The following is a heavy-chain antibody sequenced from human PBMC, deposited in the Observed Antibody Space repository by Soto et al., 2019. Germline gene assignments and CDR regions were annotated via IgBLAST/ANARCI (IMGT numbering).Heavy chain of an antibody. CDR1: GGSISSYY. V-gene: IGHV4-4*07. CDR3: ARDHVKAMNYYGMDV. D-gene: IGHD2-2*01. J-gene: IGHJ6*02. CDR2: LYTSEST. Sequence: SETLSLTCTVSGGSISSYYWSWIRQPAGKGLEWIGRLYTSESTKYNPSLKSRVTMSVDTSKNQISLQLSSVTDADTAVYFCARDHVKAMNYYGMDVWGQGTTVTVSS.